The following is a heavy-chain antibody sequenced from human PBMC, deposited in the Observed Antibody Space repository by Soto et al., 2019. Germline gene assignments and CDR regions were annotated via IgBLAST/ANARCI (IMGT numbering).Heavy chain of an antibody. D-gene: IGHD1-1*01. V-gene: IGHV3-74*01. Sequence: GGSLRLSCAASGFTFSGYWMHWVRQAPGKGLVWISHINEDGGESGYADFVKGRFITSRDNAKNTLYLQMNSLSPEDTAVYYCVRGLVTTPGTDFWGQGTLVTVSS. J-gene: IGHJ4*02. CDR2: INEDGGES. CDR1: GFTFSGYW. CDR3: VRGLVTTPGTDF.